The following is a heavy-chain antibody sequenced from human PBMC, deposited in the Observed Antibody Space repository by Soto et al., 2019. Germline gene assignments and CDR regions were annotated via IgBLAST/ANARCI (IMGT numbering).Heavy chain of an antibody. CDR1: GITFSDCY. CDR2: MSSSGNNI. D-gene: IGHD3-10*01. Sequence: QVHLVESGGGLVKPGGSLRLSYVAYGITFSDCYMNWIRQAPGKGLEWVSYMSSSGNNINYAGSVRGRFPVSRDNAKNSLFLQMNRLRAEDTAIYYCSRVRFGQWGYAMDVWGQGTTVTVSS. J-gene: IGHJ6*02. V-gene: IGHV3-11*01. CDR3: SRVRFGQWGYAMDV.